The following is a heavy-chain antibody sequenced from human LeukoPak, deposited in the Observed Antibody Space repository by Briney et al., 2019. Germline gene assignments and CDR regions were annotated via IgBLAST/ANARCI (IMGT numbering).Heavy chain of an antibody. Sequence: GGSLRLSCAASGFTFGSPWMHWARQAPGKGLVWVSRINSHGSATAYADSVKGRFTISRDNAENTLYLQMNSLRAEDTAVYYCARGTAGYHSSYFDYWGQGTLVTVSS. CDR1: GFTFGSPW. CDR3: ARGTAGYHSSYFDY. D-gene: IGHD3-16*02. V-gene: IGHV3-74*01. CDR2: INSHGSAT. J-gene: IGHJ4*02.